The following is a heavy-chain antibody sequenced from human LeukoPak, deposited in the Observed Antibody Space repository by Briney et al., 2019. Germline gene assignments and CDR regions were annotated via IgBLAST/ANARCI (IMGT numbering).Heavy chain of an antibody. V-gene: IGHV3-21*01. J-gene: IGHJ4*02. CDR3: ARASYYYDSSDYFDY. CDR1: GFTFSSYS. CDR2: ISSSSSYI. D-gene: IGHD3-22*01. Sequence: PGGSLRLSCAASGFTFSSYSMNWVRQAPGKGLEWVSSISSSSSYIYYADSVKGRFTISRDNAKNSLYLQMNSLRAEDTAVYYCARASYYYDSSDYFDYWGQGTLVTVSS.